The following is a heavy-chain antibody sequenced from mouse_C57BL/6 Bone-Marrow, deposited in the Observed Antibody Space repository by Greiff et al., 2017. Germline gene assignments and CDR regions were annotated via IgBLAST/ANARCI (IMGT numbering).Heavy chain of an antibody. J-gene: IGHJ1*03. D-gene: IGHD1-1*01. CDR2: IHPNSGST. CDR1: GYTFTSYW. CDR3: ARGKTTVVPYWYFDV. Sequence: QVQLQQSGAELVKPGASVKLSCKASGYTFTSYWMHWVKQRPGQGLEWIGMIHPNSGSTNYNEKFKSKATLTVDKSSSTAYMQLSSLTSEDSAVYYCARGKTTVVPYWYFDVWGTGTTVTVCS. V-gene: IGHV1-64*01.